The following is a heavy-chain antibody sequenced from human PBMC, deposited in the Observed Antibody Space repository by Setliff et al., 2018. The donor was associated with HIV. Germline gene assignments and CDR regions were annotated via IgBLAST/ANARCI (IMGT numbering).Heavy chain of an antibody. CDR3: ADLYSGWYSAEYFQH. D-gene: IGHD6-19*01. CDR2: IYYSGST. CDR1: GGSISSSSYY. J-gene: IGHJ1*01. V-gene: IGHV4-39*07. Sequence: SETLFLTCTVSGGSISSSSYYWGWIRQPPGKGLEWIGSIYYSGSTYYNPSLKSRVTISVDTSKNQFSLKLSSVTAADTAVYYCADLYSGWYSAEYFQHWGQGTLVTVSS.